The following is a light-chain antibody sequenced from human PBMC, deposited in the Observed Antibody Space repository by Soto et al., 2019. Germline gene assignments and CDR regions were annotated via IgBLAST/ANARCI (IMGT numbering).Light chain of an antibody. V-gene: IGLV2-14*01. CDR1: SSDVGGYNY. CDR2: EVS. Sequence: QSALTQPASVSGSPGQSITISCTGTSSDVGGYNYVSWYQQHPGKAPKLMIYEVSNRPSGVSNRFSGSKSGNTASLTISGLQAEDEADYYCNSYTSISTHVFGTGTKVTVL. CDR3: NSYTSISTHV. J-gene: IGLJ1*01.